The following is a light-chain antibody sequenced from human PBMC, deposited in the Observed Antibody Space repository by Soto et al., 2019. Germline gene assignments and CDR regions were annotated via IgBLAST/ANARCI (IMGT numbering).Light chain of an antibody. Sequence: EIVLTLSPGTLSLSQGERATLSCGASQNVTSNYLAWYQQKPGQAPRLLIFGASIRVTGIPDRFIGSGSGTDFTLTISRLEPEDFAVYYFQNYFTALTNFGQVTKV. CDR1: QNVTSNY. V-gene: IGKV3-20*01. J-gene: IGKJ1*01. CDR3: QNYFTALTN. CDR2: GAS.